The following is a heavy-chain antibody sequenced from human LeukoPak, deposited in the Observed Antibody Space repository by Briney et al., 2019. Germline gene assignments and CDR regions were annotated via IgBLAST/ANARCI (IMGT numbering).Heavy chain of an antibody. J-gene: IGHJ4*02. CDR1: GGTFNSYA. CDR2: IIPIFGTA. D-gene: IGHD1-1*01. Sequence: SVKVSCKASGGTFNSYAISWVRQAPGQGLEWMGRIIPIFGTANYAQKFQGRVTITADESTSTAYMELSSLRSEDTAVYYCARDSTTGTQFDYWGQGTLVTVSS. CDR3: ARDSTTGTQFDY. V-gene: IGHV1-69*13.